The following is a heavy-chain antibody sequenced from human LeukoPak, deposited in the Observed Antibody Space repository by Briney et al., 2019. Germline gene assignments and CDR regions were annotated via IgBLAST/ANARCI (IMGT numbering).Heavy chain of an antibody. Sequence: SETLSLTCTVSGGSISSGGYYWSWIRQHPGKGLEWIGYIYYSGSTYYNPSLKSRVTISVDTSKNQFSLKLSSVTAADTAVYYCARVRRDYVWGSYRYHYFDYWGQGTLVTVSS. CDR1: GGSISSGGYY. D-gene: IGHD3-16*02. J-gene: IGHJ4*02. CDR3: ARVRRDYVWGSYRYHYFDY. V-gene: IGHV4-31*03. CDR2: IYYSGST.